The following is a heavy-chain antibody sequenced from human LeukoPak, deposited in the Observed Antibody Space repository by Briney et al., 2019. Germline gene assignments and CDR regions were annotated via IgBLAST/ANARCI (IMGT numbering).Heavy chain of an antibody. D-gene: IGHD3-16*01. CDR2: ISAYNGNT. V-gene: IGHV1-18*04. CDR3: AGRRGGGFSYYFDY. Sequence: ASVKVSCKASGYTFTGYYMHWVRQAPGQGLEWMGWISAYNGNTNYAQKLQGRVTMTTDTSTSTAYMELRSLRSDDTAMYYCAGRRGGGFSYYFDYWGQGTLVTVSS. CDR1: GYTFTGYY. J-gene: IGHJ4*02.